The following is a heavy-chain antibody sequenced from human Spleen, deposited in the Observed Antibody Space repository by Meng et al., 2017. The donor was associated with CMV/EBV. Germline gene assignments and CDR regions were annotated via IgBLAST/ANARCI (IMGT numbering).Heavy chain of an antibody. D-gene: IGHD3-16*01. CDR2: IYYSGST. V-gene: IGHV4-39*07. CDR3: ARGPAFGDFDY. J-gene: IGHJ4*02. CDR1: GGSISSSSYY. Sequence: QLQLPRSGPGPGKPSGTLSLTCTVSGGSISSSSYYWGWIRRPPGKGLEWIGSIYYSGSTYYNPSLKSRVTISVDTSKNQFSLKLSSVTAADTAVYYCARGPAFGDFDYWGQGTLVTVSS.